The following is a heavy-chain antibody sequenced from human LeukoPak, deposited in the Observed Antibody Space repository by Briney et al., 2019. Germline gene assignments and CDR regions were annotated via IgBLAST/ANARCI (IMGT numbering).Heavy chain of an antibody. CDR2: ISSSTTTI. V-gene: IGHV3-48*04. J-gene: IGHJ1*01. D-gene: IGHD3-22*01. Sequence: PSGGSLRLSCAASGFTFSSYSMNWVRQAPGKGLEWVSYISSSTTTIYYADSVKGRFTISRDNAKNSVYLQMNSLRAEDTALYYCARDYTSGYSGAEYFQPWGQGTLVTVSS. CDR1: GFTFSSYS. CDR3: ARDYTSGYSGAEYFQP.